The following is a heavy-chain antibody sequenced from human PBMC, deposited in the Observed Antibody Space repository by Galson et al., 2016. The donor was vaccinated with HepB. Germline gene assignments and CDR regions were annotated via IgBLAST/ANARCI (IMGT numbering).Heavy chain of an antibody. Sequence: SLRLSCAASGFTFSSYSINWARQAPGKGLEWVSSISSSSSYIYYADSVKGRFTISRDNAKNSLYLQMNSLRAEDTAVYYCASHYDILTGYFYGYYFDYWGQGTLVTVSS. V-gene: IGHV3-21*03. CDR2: ISSSSSYI. J-gene: IGHJ4*02. D-gene: IGHD3-9*01. CDR1: GFTFSSYS. CDR3: ASHYDILTGYFYGYYFDY.